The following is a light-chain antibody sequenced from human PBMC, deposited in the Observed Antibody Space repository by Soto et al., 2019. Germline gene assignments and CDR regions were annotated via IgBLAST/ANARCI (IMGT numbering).Light chain of an antibody. CDR1: QSVSSY. CDR2: DTS. CDR3: QQRSRWPLT. J-gene: IGKJ4*01. Sequence: EIVLTQSPATLSLSPGERATLSCRASQSVSSYLAWYPPKPGQAPRLLIFDTSNRATGIPARFSGSGSVTDFTLTISTLEPEDFTVYYCQQRSRWPLTLGGGTKVEIK. V-gene: IGKV3-11*01.